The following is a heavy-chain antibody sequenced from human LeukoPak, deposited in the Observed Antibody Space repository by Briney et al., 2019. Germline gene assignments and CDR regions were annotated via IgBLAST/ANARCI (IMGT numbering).Heavy chain of an antibody. J-gene: IGHJ6*03. CDR1: GGSISSYY. Sequence: SETLSLTCTVSGGSISSYYWSWIRQPPGKGLEWIGYIYYSGSTNYNPSLKSRVTISVDTSKNQFFLKLSSVTAADTAVYYCARVWYCSSTSCYGDDYYYYMDVWGKGTTVTVSS. D-gene: IGHD2-2*01. V-gene: IGHV4-59*01. CDR3: ARVWYCSSTSCYGDDYYYYMDV. CDR2: IYYSGST.